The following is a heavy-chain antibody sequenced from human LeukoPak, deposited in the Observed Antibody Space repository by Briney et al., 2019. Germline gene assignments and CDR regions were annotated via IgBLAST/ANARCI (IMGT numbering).Heavy chain of an antibody. V-gene: IGHV1-3*01. CDR3: ARDLYYYDSSGHYSGYFDY. D-gene: IGHD3-22*01. CDR2: INVGNGNT. Sequence: ASVKVSCKASGYTFTSYYMHWVRQAPGQRLEWMGWINVGNGNTKYSQKFQGRVTITRDTSASTAYMELSSLRSEDTAVYYCARDLYYYDSSGHYSGYFDYWGQGTLVTVSS. CDR1: GYTFTSYY. J-gene: IGHJ4*02.